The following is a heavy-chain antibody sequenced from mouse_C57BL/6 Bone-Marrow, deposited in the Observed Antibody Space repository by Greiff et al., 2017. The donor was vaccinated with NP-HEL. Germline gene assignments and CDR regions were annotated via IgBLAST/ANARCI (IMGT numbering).Heavy chain of an antibody. Sequence: DVMLVESGGGLVKPGGSLKLSCAASGFTFSDYGMHWVRQAPEKGLEWVAYISSGSSTIYYADTVTGRFTLSRDNAKNTLFLQMTSLRSEDTAMYYCARFLRRGPPYYAMDYWGQGTSVTVSS. J-gene: IGHJ4*01. V-gene: IGHV5-17*01. CDR2: ISSGSSTI. D-gene: IGHD2-12*01. CDR3: ARFLRRGPPYYAMDY. CDR1: GFTFSDYG.